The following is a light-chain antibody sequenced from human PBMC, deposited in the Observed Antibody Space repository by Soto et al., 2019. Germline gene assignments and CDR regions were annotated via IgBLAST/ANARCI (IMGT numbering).Light chain of an antibody. V-gene: IGKV3-11*01. CDR1: QSVSSGY. CDR3: QQRRNWPRT. CDR2: DAS. J-gene: IGKJ1*01. Sequence: EIVFNQSPGTRSLSRMGGATGCCRASQSVSSGYLVWYQQKPGQAPRLLIYDASNRATGIPARFSGSGSGTDFTLTISSLEPEDFAVYYCQQRRNWPRTFGQGTKVDI.